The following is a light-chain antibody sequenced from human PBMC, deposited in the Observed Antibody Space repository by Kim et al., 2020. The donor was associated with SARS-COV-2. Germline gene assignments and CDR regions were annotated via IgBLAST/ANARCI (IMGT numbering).Light chain of an antibody. CDR1: QSLLHRNGYNY. J-gene: IGKJ4*01. CDR3: MQALQTPFT. Sequence: PASISCRSSQSLLHRNGYNYLDWYLQKPGQSPQLLIYLGSNRASGVPDRFSGSGSDTDFTLKISRVEAEDVGLYYCMQALQTPFTFGGGTKVEIK. V-gene: IGKV2-28*01. CDR2: LGS.